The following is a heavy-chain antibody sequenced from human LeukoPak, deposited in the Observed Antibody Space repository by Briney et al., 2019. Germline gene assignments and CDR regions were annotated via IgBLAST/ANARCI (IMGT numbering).Heavy chain of an antibody. CDR1: GFTFSSYA. CDR2: ISGSGGST. Sequence: GGSLRLSCAASGFTFSSYAMSWVRQAPGKGLEWVSAISGSGGSTYYADSVKGRFTISRDNSKNTLYLQMNSLRAEDTAVYYCAKELKGSSWYWYYYGMDVWGQGTTVTVSS. J-gene: IGHJ6*02. D-gene: IGHD6-13*01. CDR3: AKELKGSSWYWYYYGMDV. V-gene: IGHV3-23*01.